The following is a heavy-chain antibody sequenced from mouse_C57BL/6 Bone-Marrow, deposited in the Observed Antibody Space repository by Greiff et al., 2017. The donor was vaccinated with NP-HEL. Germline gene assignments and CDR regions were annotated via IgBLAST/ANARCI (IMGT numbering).Heavy chain of an antibody. D-gene: IGHD2-2*01. CDR1: GFTFSDYG. Sequence: EVKVVESGGGLVKPGGSLKLSCAASGFTFSDYGMHWVRQAPEKGLEWVAYISSGSSTIYYADTVKGRFTISRDNAKNTLFLQMTSLRSEDTAMYYCARPFMVTTTFAYWGQGTLVTVSA. CDR2: ISSGSSTI. CDR3: ARPFMVTTTFAY. J-gene: IGHJ3*01. V-gene: IGHV5-17*01.